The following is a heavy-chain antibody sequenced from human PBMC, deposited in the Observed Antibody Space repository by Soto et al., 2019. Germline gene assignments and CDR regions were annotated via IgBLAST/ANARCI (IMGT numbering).Heavy chain of an antibody. CDR2: IYYSGST. J-gene: IGHJ4*02. CDR1: DGSISSGGYY. V-gene: IGHV4-31*03. D-gene: IGHD5-18*01. Sequence: SETLSLTCTVSDGSISSGGYYWSWIRQHPGKGLEWIGYIYYSGSTYYNPSLKSRVTISVDTSKNQFSLKLSSVTAADTAVYYCARDTAMGPFDYWGQGTLVTVSS. CDR3: ARDTAMGPFDY.